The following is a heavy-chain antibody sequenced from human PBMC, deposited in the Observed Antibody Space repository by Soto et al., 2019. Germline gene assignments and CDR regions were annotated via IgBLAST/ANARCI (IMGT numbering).Heavy chain of an antibody. Sequence: GGSLRLSCAASGFIFSSFEMNWVRQAPGKGLEWVAYINSRGSTVYYADSVKGRFIISRDNSKKTLYLEMNSLRAEDTAVYYCARAGGTTVTGLWHFDSWGQGTLVTVSS. J-gene: IGHJ4*02. D-gene: IGHD4-17*01. CDR1: GFIFSSFE. CDR2: INSRGSTV. V-gene: IGHV3-48*03. CDR3: ARAGGTTVTGLWHFDS.